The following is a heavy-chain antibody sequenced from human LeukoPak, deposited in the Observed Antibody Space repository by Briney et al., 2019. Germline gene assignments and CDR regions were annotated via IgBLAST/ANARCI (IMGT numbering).Heavy chain of an antibody. CDR1: GYTFITYW. CDR2: IYPGDSDT. Sequence: EESLKISCKASGYTFITYWIGWVRQLPGKRLEWMGIIYPGDSDTRYSPSFQGQVTISADKSISTAYLQWSSLKASDTAIYYCARPDDYGGKPAAFDIWGQGTLVTVSS. J-gene: IGHJ3*02. V-gene: IGHV5-51*01. CDR3: ARPDDYGGKPAAFDI. D-gene: IGHD4-23*01.